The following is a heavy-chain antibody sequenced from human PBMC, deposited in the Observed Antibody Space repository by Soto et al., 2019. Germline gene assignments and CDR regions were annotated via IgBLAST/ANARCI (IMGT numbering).Heavy chain of an antibody. J-gene: IGHJ2*01. CDR1: GGSISSGGYY. CDR2: IYYSGST. D-gene: IGHD1-26*01. CDR3: ARGVVKWGMGWYFDL. V-gene: IGHV4-31*01. Sequence: QVQLQESGPGLVKPSQTLSLTCTVSGGSISSGGYYWSWIRQHPGKSLAWIGYIYYSGSTYYNPSLKSLVTRSVDTTKNQVALKLSSVTAADTSVYYCARGVVKWGMGWYFDLWGRGTLVTVS.